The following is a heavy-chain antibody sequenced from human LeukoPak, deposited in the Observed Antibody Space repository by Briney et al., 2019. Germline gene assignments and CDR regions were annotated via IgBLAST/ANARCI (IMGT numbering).Heavy chain of an antibody. J-gene: IGHJ6*03. CDR3: AKEFSTPLGSDYYYYYMDV. V-gene: IGHV3-23*01. Sequence: GGSPRLSCAASGFTSSSYAMSRVRQAPGKGLEWVSAISGSGGSTYYADSVKGRFTISRDNSKNTLYLQMNSLRAEDTAVYYCAKEFSTPLGSDYYYYYMDVWGKGTTVTVSS. D-gene: IGHD2/OR15-2a*01. CDR1: GFTSSSYA. CDR2: ISGSGGST.